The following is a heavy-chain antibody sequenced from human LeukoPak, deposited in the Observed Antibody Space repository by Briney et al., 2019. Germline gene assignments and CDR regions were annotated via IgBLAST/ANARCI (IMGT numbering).Heavy chain of an antibody. CDR3: ARTYGSGSLDY. J-gene: IGHJ4*02. Sequence: PGGSLRLSCAASGFTFSSYGMNWVRQSPGKGLEWVAVILHDGSNKYYADSVKGRFTISRDNSKNTMYLQMNSLRDEDTAVYYCARTYGSGSLDYGGQGTLVTVSS. CDR1: GFTFSSYG. V-gene: IGHV3-30*03. CDR2: ILHDGSNK. D-gene: IGHD2-15*01.